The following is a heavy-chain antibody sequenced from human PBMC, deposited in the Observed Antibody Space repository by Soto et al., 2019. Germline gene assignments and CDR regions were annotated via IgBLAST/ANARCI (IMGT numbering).Heavy chain of an antibody. CDR1: GFTLSGCS. CDR3: ARGWFGPDV. D-gene: IGHD3-10*01. J-gene: IGHJ6*04. Sequence: EVQLVESGGGLVQPGGSLRLSCAASGFTLSGCSMHWVRQAPGKGLVWVSGIDNAGTDSTYADSVKGRFTSSRDNAKNMLYLQMNSLRVEDTPVYYCARGWFGPDVWGKGTTVTVSS. CDR2: IDNAGTDS. V-gene: IGHV3-74*01.